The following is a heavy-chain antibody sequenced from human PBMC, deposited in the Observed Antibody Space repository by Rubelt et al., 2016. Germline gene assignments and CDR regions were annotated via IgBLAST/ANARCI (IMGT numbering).Heavy chain of an antibody. D-gene: IGHD4-11*01. CDR1: GLSFGDSS. CDR2: IIPIFGTP. V-gene: IGHV1-69*01. Sequence: QVQLVQSGAEVKKPGSSVKVSCKASGLSFGDSSVTWVRQAPGQGLEWMGGIIPIFGTPKYAQRFQCRGTVIADESASTAYIELRRLKAEDTAVYYCARGVDYSNLHFQFWGQGTLVTVSS. CDR3: ARGVDYSNLHFQF. J-gene: IGHJ4*02.